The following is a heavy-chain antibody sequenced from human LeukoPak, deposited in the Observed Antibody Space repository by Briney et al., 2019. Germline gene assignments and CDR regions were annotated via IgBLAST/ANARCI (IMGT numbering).Heavy chain of an antibody. V-gene: IGHV4-4*07. CDR2: IYNSGST. CDR3: ARDNWNDENWFDP. Sequence: SETLPLTCTVSGGSISSYYWSWVRQPAGKGLEWVGRIYNSGSTKYNPSLKRRVTMSVDTSKNQFSLQLSSVTAADTAVYSCARDNWNDENWFDPWGQGTLVTVSA. D-gene: IGHD1-20*01. CDR1: GGSISSYY. J-gene: IGHJ5*02.